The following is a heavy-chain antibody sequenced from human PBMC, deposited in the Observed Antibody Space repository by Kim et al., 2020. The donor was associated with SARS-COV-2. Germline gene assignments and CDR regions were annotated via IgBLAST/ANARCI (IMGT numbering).Heavy chain of an antibody. Sequence: SETLSLTCAVYGGSFSGYYWSWIRQPPGKGLEWIGEINHSGSTNYNPSLKSRVTISVDTSKNQFSLKLSSVTAADTAVYYCARGHGHDMMTTVVFSPYY. D-gene: IGHD4-17*01. V-gene: IGHV4-34*01. J-gene: IGHJ6*03. CDR1: GGSFSGYY. CDR2: INHSGST. CDR3: ARGHGHDMMTTVVFSPYY.